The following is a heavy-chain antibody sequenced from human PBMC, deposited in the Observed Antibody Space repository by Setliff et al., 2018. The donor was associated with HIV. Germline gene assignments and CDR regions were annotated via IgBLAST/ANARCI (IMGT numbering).Heavy chain of an antibody. J-gene: IGHJ4*02. CDR2: IYTSGRT. V-gene: IGHV4-4*09. Sequence: KPSETLSLTCTVSGGSISSYYWSWIRQPPGKGLEWIGYIYTSGRTNYNPSLKSRVTISLDTSKNQFSLKLTSVTAADTAVYYCARLSGDYYYFDYWGQGTLVTVSS. CDR1: GGSISSYY. CDR3: ARLSGDYYYFDY. D-gene: IGHD2-21*02.